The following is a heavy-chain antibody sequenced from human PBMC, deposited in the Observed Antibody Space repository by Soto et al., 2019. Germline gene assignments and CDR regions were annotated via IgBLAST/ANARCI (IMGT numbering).Heavy chain of an antibody. CDR1: GYTFASYA. J-gene: IGHJ4*02. CDR3: ARDPPPPDY. Sequence: QVQLVQAGAEVKKPGASVKVSCKASGYTFASYAISWMRQAPGQGLEWMGWISAYNGNTNYAQKLQSTVTSTTDTSKSTAYMALRSLRSDDTAVYYCARDPPPPDYWGQGTLVTVSS. CDR2: ISAYNGNT. V-gene: IGHV1-18*01.